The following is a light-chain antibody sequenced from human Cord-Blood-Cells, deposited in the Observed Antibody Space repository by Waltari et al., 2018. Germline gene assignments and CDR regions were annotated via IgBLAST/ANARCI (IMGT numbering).Light chain of an antibody. J-gene: IGLJ2*01. CDR1: SSDGGSYNL. CDR3: CSYAGSSTLV. CDR2: EGS. Sequence: QSALTQPASVSGSPGQSITISCTGTSSDGGSYNLVSCYQQHPGKAPKLMIYEGSKRPSGVYNRVSVSKSCNTASLSISGLQADDEADYYCCSYAGSSTLVFGGGTKLTVL. V-gene: IGLV2-23*01.